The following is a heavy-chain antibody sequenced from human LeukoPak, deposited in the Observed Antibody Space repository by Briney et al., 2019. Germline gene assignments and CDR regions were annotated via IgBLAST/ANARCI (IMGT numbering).Heavy chain of an antibody. CDR1: AFTFRSFW. CDR3: ARAGGYYYDSSGYYYAEEYYFDY. Sequence: GGSLRLSCAASAFTFRSFWMSWVRQAPGQGLEWVANIKQDGSEKYYVDSVKGRFTISRDNAKNSLFLQMNSLRAEDTAVYYCARAGGYYYDSSGYYYAEEYYFDYWGQGTQVTVSS. D-gene: IGHD3-22*01. J-gene: IGHJ4*02. CDR2: IKQDGSEK. V-gene: IGHV3-7*05.